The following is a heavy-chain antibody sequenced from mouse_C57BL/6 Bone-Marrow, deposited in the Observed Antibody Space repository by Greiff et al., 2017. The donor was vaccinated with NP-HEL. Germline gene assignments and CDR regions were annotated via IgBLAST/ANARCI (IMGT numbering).Heavy chain of an antibody. CDR1: GYTFTSYW. Sequence: QVQLQQPGAELVMPGASVKLSCKASGYTFTSYWMHWVKQRPGQGLEWIGEIDPSDSYTNYNQKFKGKSTLTVDKSSSTAYMQLSSLTSEDSAVYYCARKGSMRRVDYFDDWGQGTTLTVSS. V-gene: IGHV1-69*01. D-gene: IGHD2-3*01. CDR3: ARKGSMRRVDYFDD. J-gene: IGHJ2*01. CDR2: IDPSDSYT.